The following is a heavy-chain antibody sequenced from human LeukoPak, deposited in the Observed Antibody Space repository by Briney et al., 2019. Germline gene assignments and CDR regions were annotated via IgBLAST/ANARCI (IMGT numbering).Heavy chain of an antibody. V-gene: IGHV3-11*04. CDR2: ISRSGSTK. CDR1: GFTFSDYN. D-gene: IGHD1-26*01. Sequence: TGGSLRLTCAASGFTFSDYNMRWIRQAPGKGLEWVSSISRSGSTKYYADSVKGRFTISRDNSKNTLYLQMNSLRAEDTAVYYCARDQPSGDLGATLDYWGQGTLVTVSS. CDR3: ARDQPSGDLGATLDY. J-gene: IGHJ4*02.